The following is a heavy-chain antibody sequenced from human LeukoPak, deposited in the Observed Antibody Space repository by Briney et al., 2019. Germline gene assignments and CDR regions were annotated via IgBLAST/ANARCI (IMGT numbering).Heavy chain of an antibody. Sequence: ASVKVSCKASGYTFTSYDINWVRQATGQGLEWMGWMNPNSGNTGYAQKFQGRVTMTRNTSISTAYMELSRLRSDDTAVYYCARVRITLSLIDYWGQGTLVTVSS. V-gene: IGHV1-8*01. D-gene: IGHD3-16*01. CDR1: GYTFTSYD. J-gene: IGHJ4*02. CDR3: ARVRITLSLIDY. CDR2: MNPNSGNT.